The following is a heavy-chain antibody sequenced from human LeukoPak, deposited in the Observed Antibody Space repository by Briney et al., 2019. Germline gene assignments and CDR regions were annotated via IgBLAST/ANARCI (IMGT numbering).Heavy chain of an antibody. Sequence: SETLSLTCSVSGGSMSSYYWSWIRQSSGKGLEYLGYMYYDGRFKYNPSLRSRVTISVDTSKKEFSLKVTSVTAADTAVYYCARITYYYDSSGYYQYYFDYWGQGTLVTVSS. D-gene: IGHD3-22*01. CDR3: ARITYYYDSSGYYQYYFDY. CDR2: MYYDGRF. J-gene: IGHJ4*02. V-gene: IGHV4-59*01. CDR1: GGSMSSYY.